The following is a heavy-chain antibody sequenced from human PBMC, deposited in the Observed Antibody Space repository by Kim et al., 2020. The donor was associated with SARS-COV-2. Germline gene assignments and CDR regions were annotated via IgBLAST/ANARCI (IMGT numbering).Heavy chain of an antibody. V-gene: IGHV3-11*01. CDR3: VRDSPQYSSAPGFDY. CDR1: RFIFSDYY. J-gene: IGHJ4*02. Sequence: GGSLRLSCAASRFIFSDYYMSWVRQAPGRGLEWVSYITTGDPTTFYADSVKGRFTISRDNAKSSLYLHMNSLRAEDTAIYYCVRDSPQYSSAPGFDYWGQGTLVTVSS. CDR2: ITTGDPTT. D-gene: IGHD6-19*01.